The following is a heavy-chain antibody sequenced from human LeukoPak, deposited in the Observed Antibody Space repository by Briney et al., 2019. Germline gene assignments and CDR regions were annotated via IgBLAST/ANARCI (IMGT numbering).Heavy chain of an antibody. CDR1: GGSISSSSYY. CDR2: IYYSGST. CDR3: ARGRRGGYCSSTSCSAQGKIFDY. V-gene: IGHV4-39*07. Sequence: SETLSLTCTVSGGSISSSSYYWGWIRQPPGKGLEWIGSIYYSGSTYYNPSLKSRVTISVDTSKNQFSLKLRSVTAADTAVYYCARGRRGGYCSSTSCSAQGKIFDYWGQGTLVTVSS. J-gene: IGHJ4*02. D-gene: IGHD2-2*01.